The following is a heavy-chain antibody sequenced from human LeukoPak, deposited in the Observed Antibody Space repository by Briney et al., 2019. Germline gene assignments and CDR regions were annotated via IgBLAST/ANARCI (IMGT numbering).Heavy chain of an antibody. CDR2: IYPGDSDT. D-gene: IGHD2-2*01. J-gene: IGHJ4*02. CDR3: ARQDLYCSSTSCRDY. V-gene: IGHV5-51*01. Sequence: GESLKISCKGSGYSFTSYWIGWVRLMPGKGLEWMGIIYPGDSDTRYSPSFQGQVTISADKSISTAYLQWSSLKASDTAMYYCARQDLYCSSTSCRDYWGQGTLVTVSS. CDR1: GYSFTSYW.